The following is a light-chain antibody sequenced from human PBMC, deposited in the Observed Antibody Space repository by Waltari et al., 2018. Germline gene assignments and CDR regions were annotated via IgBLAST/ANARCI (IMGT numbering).Light chain of an antibody. V-gene: IGLV2-8*01. CDR3: SSYAGSTPFV. J-gene: IGLJ1*01. CDR2: GVS. CDR1: SSDVGAYNS. Sequence: QSVLTQPPSASGSPGQSVTISCTGTSSDVGAYNSVSWYQHYPGKAPKLLIYGVSKRPSGVPDRFSGSKSGNTASLTVSGLQAEDEADYFCSSYAGSTPFVFGTGTKVTVL.